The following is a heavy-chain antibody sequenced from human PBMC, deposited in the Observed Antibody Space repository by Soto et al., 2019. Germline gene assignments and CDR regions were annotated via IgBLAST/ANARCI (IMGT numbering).Heavy chain of an antibody. Sequence: ASAAVSCTASRCTFLGHANRWVGVAPGQRREWMGWINAGNGNTKYSQKFQGRVTITRDTSASTAYMQLSSLRSEDTSVHYCARAVAVAAVFHYWGQGTLVTVSS. CDR2: INAGNGNT. J-gene: IGHJ4*02. V-gene: IGHV1-3*01. CDR1: RCTFLGHA. D-gene: IGHD6-19*01. CDR3: ARAVAVAAVFHY.